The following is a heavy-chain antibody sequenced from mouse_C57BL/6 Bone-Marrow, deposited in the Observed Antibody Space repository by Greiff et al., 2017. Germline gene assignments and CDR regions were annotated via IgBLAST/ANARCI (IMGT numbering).Heavy chain of an antibody. CDR3: ARKEVNYYGSSYGLDY. D-gene: IGHD1-1*01. CDR1: GYTFTSYW. V-gene: IGHV1-64*01. Sequence: QVQLQQPGAELVKPGASVKLSCKASGYTFTSYWMHWVKQRPGQGLEWIGMIHPNSGSTNYNEKFKSKATLTVDKSSSTAYMQLSSLTSEDSAVYYCARKEVNYYGSSYGLDYWGQGTTLTVSS. CDR2: IHPNSGST. J-gene: IGHJ2*01.